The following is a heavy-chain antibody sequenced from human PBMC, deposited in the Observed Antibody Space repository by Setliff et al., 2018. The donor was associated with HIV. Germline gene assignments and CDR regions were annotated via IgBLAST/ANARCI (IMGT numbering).Heavy chain of an antibody. Sequence: ETLSLTCAAYGGSLSGYYWSWIRQTPGKGLEWIGEVHYSGRTAYNPSLQSRVAISVDMYRNQFFLRLASVTAADTSVYYCARHRAQRGSGTYYDDWFDPWGQGTLVTVSS. CDR1: GGSLSGYY. CDR3: ARHRAQRGSGTYYDDWFDP. J-gene: IGHJ5*02. CDR2: VHYSGRT. V-gene: IGHV4-34*01. D-gene: IGHD3-10*01.